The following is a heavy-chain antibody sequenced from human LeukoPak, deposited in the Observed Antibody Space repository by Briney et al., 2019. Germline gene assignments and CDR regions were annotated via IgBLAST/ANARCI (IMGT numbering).Heavy chain of an antibody. D-gene: IGHD1-26*01. CDR2: IPTSGTT. V-gene: IGHV4-4*07. J-gene: IGHJ4*01. CDR1: GDSITNYY. CDR3: ARSALVAVGATLDY. Sequence: SETLSLTCTVSGDSITNYYWNLFRQPAGKGLEWIGRIPTSGTTNYNPSLKSRVTMSVDTSNNQFSLMLRSLTAADTAVYYCARSALVAVGATLDYWGHGALVTVSS.